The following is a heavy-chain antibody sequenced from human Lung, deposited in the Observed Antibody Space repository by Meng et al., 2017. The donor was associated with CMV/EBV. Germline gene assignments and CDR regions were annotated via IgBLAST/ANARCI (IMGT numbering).Heavy chain of an antibody. J-gene: IGHJ6*02. CDR3: ASFDIDVEGYYGMDV. V-gene: IGHV4-59*01. Sequence: LXCTVSGDSISTYYWNWLRQSPGKGLEWIGYISDSWSTNYNPSLKSRVAVSLDTSKNQFPLKLSSVTAADTAVYYCASFDIDVEGYYGMDVWVQGTXVTV. CDR2: ISDSWST. CDR1: GDSISTYY. D-gene: IGHD5-12*01.